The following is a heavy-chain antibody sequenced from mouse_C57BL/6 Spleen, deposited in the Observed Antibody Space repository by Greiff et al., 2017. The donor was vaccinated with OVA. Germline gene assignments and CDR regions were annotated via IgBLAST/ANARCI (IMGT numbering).Heavy chain of an antibody. CDR3: ATRLLPYYYAMDY. Sequence: VQLQQPGAELVRPGSSVKLSCKASGYTFTSYWMHWVKQRPIQGLEWIGNIDPSDSETHYNQKFKDKATLTVDKSSSTAYMQLSSLTSEDSAVYYCATRLLPYYYAMDYWGQGTSVTVSS. D-gene: IGHD1-1*01. CDR2: IDPSDSET. J-gene: IGHJ4*01. CDR1: GYTFTSYW. V-gene: IGHV1-52*01.